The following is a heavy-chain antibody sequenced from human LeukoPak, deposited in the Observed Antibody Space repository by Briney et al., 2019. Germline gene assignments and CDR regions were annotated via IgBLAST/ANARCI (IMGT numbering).Heavy chain of an antibody. Sequence: SETLSLTCTVSGGSISSYYWSGIQQPPGKGLEWIGYIYYSGSTNYNPSLKSRVTISVDTSKNQFSLKLSSVTAADTAVYYCARREYSSGWYYFDYWGQGTLVTVSS. J-gene: IGHJ4*02. CDR1: GGSISSYY. CDR3: ARREYSSGWYYFDY. V-gene: IGHV4-59*08. D-gene: IGHD6-19*01. CDR2: IYYSGST.